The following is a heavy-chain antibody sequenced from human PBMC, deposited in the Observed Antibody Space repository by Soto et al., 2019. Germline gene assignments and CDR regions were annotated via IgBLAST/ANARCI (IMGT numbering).Heavy chain of an antibody. Sequence: GGSLRLSCAASGVIVSSNYMSWVRQAPGKRMDCVSLISSGGSAYYADSVKDRFTISRDTSKNTLSLQMNSLRVEDTAVYYCVRGDLRPRFDYWGQGTLVTVSS. CDR2: ISSGGSA. J-gene: IGHJ4*02. CDR1: GVIVSSNY. CDR3: VRGDLRPRFDY. V-gene: IGHV3-66*01. D-gene: IGHD4-17*01.